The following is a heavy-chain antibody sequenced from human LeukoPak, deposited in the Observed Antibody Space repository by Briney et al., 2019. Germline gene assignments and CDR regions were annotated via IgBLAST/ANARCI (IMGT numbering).Heavy chain of an antibody. CDR2: ISSSSSTI. D-gene: IGHD5-18*01. CDR3: ARVGYNYGLDY. CDR1: GFTFSSYS. V-gene: IGHV3-48*04. J-gene: IGHJ4*02. Sequence: GGSLRLSCAASGFTFSSYSMNWVRQAPGKGLEWVSYISSSSSTIYYADSVKGRFTISRDNARNTVYLQMNSLIAEDTAVYYCARVGYNYGLDYWGQGTLVTVSS.